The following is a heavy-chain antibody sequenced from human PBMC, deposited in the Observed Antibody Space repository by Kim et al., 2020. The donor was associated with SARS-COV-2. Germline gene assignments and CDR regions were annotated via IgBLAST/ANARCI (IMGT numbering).Heavy chain of an antibody. CDR1: GGSISSYY. CDR2: IYYSGST. J-gene: IGHJ3*02. D-gene: IGHD3-3*01. CDR3: ARGYDFWAFDI. V-gene: IGHV4-59*13. Sequence: SETLSLTCTVSGGSISSYYWSWIRQPPGKGLEWIGYIYYSGSTNYNPSLKSRVTISVDTSKNQFSLKLSSVTAADTAVYYCARGYDFWAFDIWGQGTMVTVSS.